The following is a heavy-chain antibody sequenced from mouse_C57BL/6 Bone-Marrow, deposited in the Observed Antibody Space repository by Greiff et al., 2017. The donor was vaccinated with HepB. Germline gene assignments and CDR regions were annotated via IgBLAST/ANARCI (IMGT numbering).Heavy chain of an antibody. V-gene: IGHV3-8*01. CDR1: AYSITSDY. J-gene: IGHJ1*03. Sequence: EVQGVESGPGLAKPSQTLSLTCSVTAYSITSDYWNWIRKFPGNKLEYMGYISYSGSTYYNPSLKSRISITRDTSKNQYYLQLNSVTTEDTATYYWARYSRRSRPHWYFDVWGTGTTVTVSS. CDR3: ARYSRRSRPHWYFDV. CDR2: ISYSGST. D-gene: IGHD1-1*01.